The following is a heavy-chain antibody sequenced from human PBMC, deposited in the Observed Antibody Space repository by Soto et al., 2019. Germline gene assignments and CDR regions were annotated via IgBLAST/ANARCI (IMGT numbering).Heavy chain of an antibody. D-gene: IGHD6-13*01. CDR1: GDSVSSNSAA. CDR2: TYYRSKWYN. J-gene: IGHJ4*02. Sequence: SQTLSLTCAISGDSVSSNSAAWTWIRQSPSRGLEWLGRTYYRSKWYNDYAVSVKSRITINPDTSKNQFSLQLNSVTPEDTAVYYCAREEQQLVGGMDYWGQGTLVTVSS. CDR3: AREEQQLVGGMDY. V-gene: IGHV6-1*01.